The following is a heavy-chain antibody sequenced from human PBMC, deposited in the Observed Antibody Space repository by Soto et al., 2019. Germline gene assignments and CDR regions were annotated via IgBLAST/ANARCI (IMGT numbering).Heavy chain of an antibody. J-gene: IGHJ3*02. CDR1: GYSFTSYW. D-gene: IGHD6-19*01. V-gene: IGHV5-51*01. CDR2: IYPGDSDT. Sequence: PGESLKISCKGSGYSFTSYWIGWVRQMPGKGLEWMGIIYPGDSDTRYSPSFQGQVTISADKSISTAYLQWSSLKASDTAMYYCARSSWDIAVAGTAFEAFDIWGQGTMVTVSS. CDR3: ARSSWDIAVAGTAFEAFDI.